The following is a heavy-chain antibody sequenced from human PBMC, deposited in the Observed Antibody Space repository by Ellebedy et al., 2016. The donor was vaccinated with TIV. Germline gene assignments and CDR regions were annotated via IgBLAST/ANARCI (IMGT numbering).Heavy chain of an antibody. CDR2: MRYDGSNK. Sequence: GESLKISCAASGFTFSTYSINWVRQAPGKGLEWVAFMRYDGSNKYYADSVKGRFTISRDNSKNTLYLRMNSLRAEDTAVYYCAKFPYYYDSSGYSFWGQGTLVTVSS. CDR1: GFTFSTYS. V-gene: IGHV3-30*02. J-gene: IGHJ4*02. D-gene: IGHD3-22*01. CDR3: AKFPYYYDSSGYSF.